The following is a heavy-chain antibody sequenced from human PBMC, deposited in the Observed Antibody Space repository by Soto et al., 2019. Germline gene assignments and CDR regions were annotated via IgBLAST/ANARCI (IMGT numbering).Heavy chain of an antibody. CDR2: ISGSGGST. Sequence: GGSLRLSCAAAVFTFSSYAMRWVRQAPVKGLEWVSAISGSGGSTYYADSVKGRFTISRDNSKNTLYLQMNSLRAEDTAVYYCARVGFLSSGYYDYWGQGTLVTVSS. V-gene: IGHV3-23*01. CDR1: VFTFSSYA. CDR3: ARVGFLSSGYYDY. J-gene: IGHJ4*02. D-gene: IGHD3-22*01.